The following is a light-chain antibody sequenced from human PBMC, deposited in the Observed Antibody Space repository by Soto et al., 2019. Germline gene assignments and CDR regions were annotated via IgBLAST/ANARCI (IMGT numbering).Light chain of an antibody. J-gene: IGKJ3*01. CDR2: GAS. CDR3: QQYGSSPFT. Sequence: EIVLTQSPGTLSLSPGERATLSCRASQSVTSSYLAWYQQKPGQAPRLLIYGASSRATGIPDRFSGSGSGTDFTLTNSRLEPEDFALYYCQQYGSSPFTFGPGTKVDIK. V-gene: IGKV3-20*01. CDR1: QSVTSSY.